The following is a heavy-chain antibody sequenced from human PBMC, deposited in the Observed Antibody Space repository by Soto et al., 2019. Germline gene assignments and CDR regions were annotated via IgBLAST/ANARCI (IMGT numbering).Heavy chain of an antibody. CDR2: ISYDETNE. V-gene: IGHV3-30*03. J-gene: IGHJ6*02. Sequence: GGSLRLSCVASGFTFGSHGMPWVRQAPGKGLEWVAVISYDETNEHYVDSVKGRFTISRDNSNSILYLQMNSLRAEDTAVHYCSRNSSSSYFWTFYYGMDVWGQGTTVTVS. CDR3: SRNSSSSYFWTFYYGMDV. CDR1: GFTFGSHG. D-gene: IGHD6-6*01.